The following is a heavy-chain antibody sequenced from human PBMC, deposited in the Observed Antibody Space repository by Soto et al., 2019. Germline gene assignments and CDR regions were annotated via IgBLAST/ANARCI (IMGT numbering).Heavy chain of an antibody. J-gene: IGHJ5*02. CDR2: INSSGST. CDR1: GGSFGSSAYY. CDR3: SRRAPEGFDP. V-gene: IGHV4-39*01. Sequence: SETLSLTCTVSGGSFGSSAYYWGWIRRAPGKGLEWIGSINSSGSTFSNPSLRSRVTLSVDTSKNQFSLKLTSVTAADTALYYCSRRAPEGFDPWGQGTLVTVSS.